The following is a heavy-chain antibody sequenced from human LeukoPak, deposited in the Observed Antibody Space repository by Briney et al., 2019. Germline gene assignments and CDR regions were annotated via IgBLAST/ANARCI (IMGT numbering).Heavy chain of an antibody. Sequence: GGSLRLSCAASGFTFSSHAMSWVRQAPGKGLEWVSAISGSGGSTYYADSVKGRFTISRDNSKNTLYLQMNSLRAEDTVVYYCAKGVGRFLEWLLYYYWGQGTLVTVSS. CDR1: GFTFSSHA. D-gene: IGHD3-3*01. CDR3: AKGVGRFLEWLLYYY. J-gene: IGHJ4*02. V-gene: IGHV3-23*01. CDR2: ISGSGGST.